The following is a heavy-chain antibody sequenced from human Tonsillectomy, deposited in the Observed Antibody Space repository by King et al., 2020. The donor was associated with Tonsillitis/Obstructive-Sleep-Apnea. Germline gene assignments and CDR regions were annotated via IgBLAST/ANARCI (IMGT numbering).Heavy chain of an antibody. CDR2: ISSSGGST. J-gene: IGHJ6*03. CDR3: ANNYYDSSGPRYFYYYMDV. D-gene: IGHD3-22*01. Sequence: VQLVESGGGLVQPGGSLRLSCAASGFTFNTYAMSWVRQAPGKGLEWVSAISSSGGSTYYADSVKGRFTISRDNSKNTLYLQMNSLRAEDTAVYYCANNYYDSSGPRYFYYYMDVWGRGTTVTVSS. V-gene: IGHV3-23*04. CDR1: GFTFNTYA.